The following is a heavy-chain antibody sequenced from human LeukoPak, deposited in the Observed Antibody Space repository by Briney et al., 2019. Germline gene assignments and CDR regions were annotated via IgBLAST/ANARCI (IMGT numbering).Heavy chain of an antibody. CDR1: GGSFSGYY. V-gene: IGHV4-34*01. Sequence: SETLSLTCAVYGGSFSGYYWSWIRQPPGKGLEWIGEINHSGSTNYNPSLKSRVTISVDTSKNQFSLKLSSVTAADTAVYPCARSVHGDFDYWGQGILVTVSS. CDR3: ARSVHGDFDY. CDR2: INHSGST. D-gene: IGHD4-17*01. J-gene: IGHJ4*02.